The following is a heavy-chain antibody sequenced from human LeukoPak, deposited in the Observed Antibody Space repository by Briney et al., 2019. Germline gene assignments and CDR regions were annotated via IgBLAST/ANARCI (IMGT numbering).Heavy chain of an antibody. CDR3: ANGPHYNILTGFYKVRSHLDY. CDR2: VGTGADT. D-gene: IGHD3-9*01. J-gene: IGHJ4*02. V-gene: IGHV3-23*01. Sequence: GGSLRLSCLASGFTFSIYAMDWVRQAPGQGLKWVSAVGTGADTYYADSVRGRFTISRDNSKNTLYLQMNSLRSEDTALYYCANGPHYNILTGFYKVRSHLDYWGQGTLVTVSS. CDR1: GFTFSIYA.